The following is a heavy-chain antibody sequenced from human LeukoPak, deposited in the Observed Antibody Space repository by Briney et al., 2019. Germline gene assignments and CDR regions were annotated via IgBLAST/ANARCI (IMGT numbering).Heavy chain of an antibody. CDR2: ISYDGSNK. D-gene: IGHD1-26*01. CDR1: GFIFSSYA. V-gene: IGHV3-30*04. J-gene: IGHJ5*02. CDR3: ARDKTGIVGATGWFDP. Sequence: WGSLRLSCASSGFIFSSYAMHWVRQAPGKGLEWVAVISYDGSNKYYTDSVKGRFTISRDNSKNTLYLQMNSLRAEDTAVYYCARDKTGIVGATGWFDPWGQGTLVTVSS.